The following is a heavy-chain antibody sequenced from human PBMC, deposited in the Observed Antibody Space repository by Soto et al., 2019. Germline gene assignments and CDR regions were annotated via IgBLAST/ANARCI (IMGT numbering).Heavy chain of an antibody. CDR1: GSSFSSYG. D-gene: IGHD6-13*01. V-gene: IGHV3-30*03. J-gene: IGHJ4*02. CDR2: ISYDGTYK. Sequence: QVQLVESGGGVVQPGRSLRLSCAASGSSFSSYGIHWVRQVPGKGLEWVAVISYDGTYKHYANSVKGRFTFSRDNXXXXXXXXXXXXXXXXXXXXXXXXXXXXXSSSWPFYWGQGTLVTVSS. CDR3: XXXXXXXSSSWPFY.